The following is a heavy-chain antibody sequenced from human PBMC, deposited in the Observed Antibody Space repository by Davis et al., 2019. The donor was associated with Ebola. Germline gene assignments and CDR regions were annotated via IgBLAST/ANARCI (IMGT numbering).Heavy chain of an antibody. CDR3: ARALVGAT. D-gene: IGHD1-26*01. CDR1: GFTFSSYS. Sequence: GESLKISCAASGFTFSSYSMNWVRQAPGKGLEWVAVISYDGSNKYYADSVKGRFTISRDNSKNTLYLQMNSLRAEDTAVYYCARALVGATWGQGTLVTVSS. J-gene: IGHJ5*02. CDR2: ISYDGSNK. V-gene: IGHV3-30*03.